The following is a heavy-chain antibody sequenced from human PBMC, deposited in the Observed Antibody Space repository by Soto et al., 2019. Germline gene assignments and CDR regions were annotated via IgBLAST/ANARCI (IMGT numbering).Heavy chain of an antibody. J-gene: IGHJ3*02. V-gene: IGHV1-2*02. D-gene: IGHD3-3*01. CDR1: GYPVTAYY. Sequence: QLHLVQSGAVVKKPGASVTVSCSASGYPVTAYYMHWVRQAPGRGLEWMGGINPATGAPKDPQTSAGRVTMTRDTSTRTVVKEPGGRTSGGTAVFYCARGGGVGVAGSAAFDMCGQGTLVTVSS. CDR2: INPATGAP. CDR3: ARGGGVGVAGSAAFDM.